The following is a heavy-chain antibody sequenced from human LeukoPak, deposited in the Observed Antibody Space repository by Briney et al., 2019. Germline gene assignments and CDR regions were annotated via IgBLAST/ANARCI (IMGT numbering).Heavy chain of an antibody. Sequence: PGGSLRLSCAASGFTFSDYALGWVGQAPGRGLEWVATLSGSGAGTYYSDSVQGRFTISRDNSKRTLFLQMNSLRAEDTAFYYCAKAELGVDTFFDYWGQGTLVTVSS. D-gene: IGHD3-3*01. V-gene: IGHV3-23*01. CDR1: GFTFSDYA. CDR3: AKAELGVDTFFDY. J-gene: IGHJ4*02. CDR2: LSGSGAGT.